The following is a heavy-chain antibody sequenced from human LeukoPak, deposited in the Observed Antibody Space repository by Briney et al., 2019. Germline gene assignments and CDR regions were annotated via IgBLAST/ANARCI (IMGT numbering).Heavy chain of an antibody. CDR2: ISGNADTT. Sequence: GALRLSCAASGFTFRLYAMTWVRQAPGKGPEWVSAISGNADTTYYADSVKGRFTISRDNSKNTLFLQMNNLRAEDTALYYCAGYTFGYWYFDLWAVAPWSLSPQ. J-gene: IGHJ2*01. V-gene: IGHV3-23*01. CDR1: GFTFRLYA. CDR3: AGYTFGYWYFDL. D-gene: IGHD5-18*01.